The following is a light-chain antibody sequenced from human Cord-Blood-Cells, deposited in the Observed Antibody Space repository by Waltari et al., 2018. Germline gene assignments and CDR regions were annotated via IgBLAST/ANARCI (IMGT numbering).Light chain of an antibody. J-gene: IGKJ5*01. CDR1: QSISSW. V-gene: IGKV1-5*03. Sequence: ITCRTSQSISSWLAWYQQKPGKAPKLLIYKASSLESGVPSRFSGSGSGTEFTLTISSLQPDDFATYYCQQYNSYSSTFGQGTRLEIK. CDR2: KAS. CDR3: QQYNSYSST.